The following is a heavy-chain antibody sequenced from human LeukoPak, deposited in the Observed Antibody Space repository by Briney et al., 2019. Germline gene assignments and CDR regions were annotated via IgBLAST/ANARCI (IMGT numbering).Heavy chain of an antibody. V-gene: IGHV3-48*03. J-gene: IGHJ2*01. Sequence: GGSLRLSCAASGFTFSSYEMNWVRQAPGKGLEWVSYISSSGSTIYYADSVKGRFTISRDNAKNSLYLQMNSLRAEDTALYDCAKDHYASATGYFDLWGRGTLVTVSS. CDR3: AKDHYASATGYFDL. CDR2: ISSSGSTI. CDR1: GFTFSSYE. D-gene: IGHD3-10*01.